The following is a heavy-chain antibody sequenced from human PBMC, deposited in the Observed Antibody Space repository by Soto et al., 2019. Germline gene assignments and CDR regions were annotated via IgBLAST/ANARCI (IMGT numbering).Heavy chain of an antibody. CDR3: ARRQQWLAGYFDY. CDR1: GDSISSSGFY. Sequence: PSETLSLTCAVPGDSISSSGFYWGWIRQPPGKGLEWIGSIYYSGSTYYNPSLKSRVTISVDTSKSQFSLKMRSVTAADTAVYYCARRQQWLAGYFDYWGQGTLVTVS. CDR2: IYYSGST. D-gene: IGHD6-19*01. J-gene: IGHJ4*03. V-gene: IGHV4-39*01.